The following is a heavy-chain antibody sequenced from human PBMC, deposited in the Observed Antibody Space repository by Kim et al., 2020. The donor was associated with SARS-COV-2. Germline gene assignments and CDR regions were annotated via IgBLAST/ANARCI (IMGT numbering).Heavy chain of an antibody. CDR3: ARATNYYDSSGYDY. Sequence: SETLSLTCAVYGGSFSGYYWSWIRQPPGKGLEWIGEINHSGSTNYNPSLKSRVTISVDTSKNQFSLKLSSVTAADTAVYYCARATNYYDSSGYDYWGQG. CDR1: GGSFSGYY. D-gene: IGHD3-22*01. J-gene: IGHJ4*02. V-gene: IGHV4-34*01. CDR2: INHSGST.